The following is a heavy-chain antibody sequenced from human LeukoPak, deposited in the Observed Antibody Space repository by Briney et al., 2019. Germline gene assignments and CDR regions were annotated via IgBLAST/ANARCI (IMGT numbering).Heavy chain of an antibody. J-gene: IGHJ6*02. Sequence: SQTLSLTCTVSDGSLTSGSHYWSWIRQPAGKGLEWIGRIFINGSTNYNPSLTSRVTISADTSKSQFSLKLTSVTAADAAVYYCARMRIIVVPAAKFRHFYYGMDVWGQGTTVTVSS. CDR3: ARMRIIVVPAAKFRHFYYGMDV. CDR1: DGSLTSGSHY. V-gene: IGHV4-61*02. CDR2: IFINGST. D-gene: IGHD2-2*01.